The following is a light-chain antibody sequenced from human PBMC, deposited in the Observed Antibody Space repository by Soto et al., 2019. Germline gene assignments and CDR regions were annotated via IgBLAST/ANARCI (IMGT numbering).Light chain of an antibody. CDR1: QTISSDY. CDR2: GAA. Sequence: EILLTQSPVTLSLSPGERATLSCMASQTISSDYLAWYQQKPGQAPRLLIFGAATRAADIPDRFSGSGSGTDFTLTISRLEPEDFAVYYCHRYGSSPTFGRGTKVDIK. CDR3: HRYGSSPT. V-gene: IGKV3-20*01. J-gene: IGKJ1*01.